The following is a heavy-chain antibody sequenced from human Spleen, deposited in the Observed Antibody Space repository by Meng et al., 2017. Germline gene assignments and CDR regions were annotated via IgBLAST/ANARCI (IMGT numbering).Heavy chain of an antibody. V-gene: IGHV3-23*01. CDR1: GFTFSTYA. CDR3: AKDGDSSGYYAYYFDY. Sequence: GESLKISCAVSGFTFSTYAMSWVRQAPGKGLEWVSGISGSGENRYYADSVMGRFTISRDKSENTLYLQMDSLRAEDTAVYYCAKDGDSSGYYAYYFDYWGQGTQVTVSS. D-gene: IGHD3-22*01. CDR2: ISGSGENR. J-gene: IGHJ4*01.